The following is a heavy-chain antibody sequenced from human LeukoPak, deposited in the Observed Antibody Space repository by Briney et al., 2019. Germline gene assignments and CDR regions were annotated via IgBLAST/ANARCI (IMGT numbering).Heavy chain of an antibody. D-gene: IGHD3-9*01. CDR1: GFTVSSNY. J-gene: IGHJ4*02. CDR2: IYSGGST. V-gene: IGHV3-66*01. Sequence: PGGSLRLSCAASGFTVSSNYMSWVRQAPGKGLEWVSVIYSGGSTYYADSVKGRFTISRDNSKNTLYLQMNSLRAEDTAVYYCAKDRLRYFDWLLGYYFDYWGQGTLVTVS. CDR3: AKDRLRYFDWLLGYYFDY.